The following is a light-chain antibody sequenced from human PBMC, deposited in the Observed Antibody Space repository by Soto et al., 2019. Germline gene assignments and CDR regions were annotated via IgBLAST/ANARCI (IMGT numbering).Light chain of an antibody. J-gene: IGKJ1*01. CDR3: HQYNNWPPGT. V-gene: IGKV3-15*01. Sequence: EIVMTQSPATLSVSPGDRATLSCRASQSVSSNLAWYQQKPGQAPRLLIYGASTRATGIPARLSGSGSGTEVTLTISSLQSEDFAVYYCHQYNNWPPGTFGQGTKVEIK. CDR2: GAS. CDR1: QSVSSN.